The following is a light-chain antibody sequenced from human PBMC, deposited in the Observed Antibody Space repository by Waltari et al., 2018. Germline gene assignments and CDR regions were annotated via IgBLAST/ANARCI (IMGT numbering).Light chain of an antibody. CDR1: SSHVGGYNY. CDR3: SSYTSTKTGV. V-gene: IGLV2-14*01. CDR2: GVS. Sequence: QSALTQPASVSGSPGQSITISCTGPSSHVGGYNYVSWYQQYPGKAPQLMIYGVSYRPSGISNRFSGSKSGNTATLTISGLQAEDEADYYCSSYTSTKTGVFGTGTKVTVL. J-gene: IGLJ1*01.